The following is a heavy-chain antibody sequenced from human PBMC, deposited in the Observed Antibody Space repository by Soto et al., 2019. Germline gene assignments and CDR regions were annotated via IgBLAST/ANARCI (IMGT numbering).Heavy chain of an antibody. CDR2: IYHSGGT. CDR1: GGSISYSDW. Sequence: QVQLQESGPGLVKPSGTLSLTCAVSGGSISYSDWWSWVRQPPGKGLEWIGEIYHSGGTNYNPSLKSRVPISIDESKNLLSLKLSSVPAADTAVYYCAGGGYYRFDPWGPGTLVTVSS. D-gene: IGHD1-26*01. V-gene: IGHV4-4*02. CDR3: AGGGYYRFDP. J-gene: IGHJ5*02.